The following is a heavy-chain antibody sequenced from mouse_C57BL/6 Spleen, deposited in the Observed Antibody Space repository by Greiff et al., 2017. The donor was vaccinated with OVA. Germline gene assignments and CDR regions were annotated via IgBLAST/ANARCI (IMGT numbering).Heavy chain of an antibody. J-gene: IGHJ4*01. D-gene: IGHD2-1*01. V-gene: IGHV5-4*01. CDR1: GFTFSSYA. Sequence: EVQRVESGGGLVKPGGSLKLSCAASGFTFSSYAMSWVRQTPEKRLEWVATISDGGSYTYYTDNVKGRFTISRDNAKNNLYLQMSHLKSEDTAMYYCARALGNYDYYAMDYWGQGTSVTVSS. CDR3: ARALGNYDYYAMDY. CDR2: ISDGGSYT.